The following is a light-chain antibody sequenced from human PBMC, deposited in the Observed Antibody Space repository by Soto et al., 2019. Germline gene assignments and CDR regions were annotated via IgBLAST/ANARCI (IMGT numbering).Light chain of an antibody. CDR1: QGISSY. CDR2: AAS. CDR3: HQLNSYRRT. J-gene: IGKJ4*02. Sequence: IQLTQSPSSLSASVGDRVTITCRASQGISSYLAWYQQKPGKAPKLLIYAASTLQSGVPSRFSGSGSGTHFTLTLSRLQPEDFATCSCHQLNSYRRTVGGAPKVHIK. V-gene: IGKV1-9*01.